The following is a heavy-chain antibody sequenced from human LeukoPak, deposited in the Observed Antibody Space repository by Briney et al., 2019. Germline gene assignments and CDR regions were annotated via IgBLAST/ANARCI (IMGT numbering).Heavy chain of an antibody. Sequence: GGSLRLSCAASGFTFSSYSMNWVRQAPGKGLEWVSSISSSSSYIYYADSVKGRFTISRDNAKSSLYLQMDNLRAEDTAVYYCARDYTGGWNDYWGQGTLVTVSS. CDR3: ARDYTGGWNDY. V-gene: IGHV3-21*01. CDR2: ISSSSSYI. D-gene: IGHD7-27*01. CDR1: GFTFSSYS. J-gene: IGHJ4*02.